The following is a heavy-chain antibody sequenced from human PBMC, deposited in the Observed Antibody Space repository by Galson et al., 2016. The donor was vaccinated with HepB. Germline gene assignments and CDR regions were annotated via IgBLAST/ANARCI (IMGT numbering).Heavy chain of an antibody. V-gene: IGHV1-18*04. CDR2: ISPYNGNT. Sequence: SVKVSCKASGYTFTDYYIHWVRQAPGQGLEWMGWISPYNGNTNYALKLQDRVTLTTDTSTNTAYMELRSLRSDDTAVYYCARTVETWTYYFDYWGQGTLVTVSS. CDR1: GYTFTDYY. CDR3: ARTVETWTYYFDY. J-gene: IGHJ4*02. D-gene: IGHD3/OR15-3a*01.